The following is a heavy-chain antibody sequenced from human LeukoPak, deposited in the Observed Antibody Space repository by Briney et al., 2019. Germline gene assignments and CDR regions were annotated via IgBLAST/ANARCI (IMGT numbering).Heavy chain of an antibody. D-gene: IGHD3-3*01. CDR1: TFTFSDYY. CDR2: ISSSGSNI. V-gene: IGHV3-11*04. Sequence: GGSLRLSCAASTFTFSDYYMTWIRQAPGKGLEWVSYISSSGSNIYYADSVKGRFTISRDNAKNSLYLQMNSLRAEDTAVYYCARDMSGFLEWLFDSWGQGTLVTVSS. CDR3: ARDMSGFLEWLFDS. J-gene: IGHJ4*02.